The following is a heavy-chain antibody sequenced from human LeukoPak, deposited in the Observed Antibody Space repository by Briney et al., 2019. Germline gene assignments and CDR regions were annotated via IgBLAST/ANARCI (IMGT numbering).Heavy chain of an antibody. J-gene: IGHJ6*02. CDR3: AREDYDRLYYYYYGMDV. Sequence: SETLSLTCIVSGGSIIIDNYYWAWIRQPPGKGLEWIGSAHYSGDAYYNPSLKSRVTISVDTSNNQFSLKLNSVTAADTAVYYCAREDYDRLYYYYYGMDVWGQGTTVTVSS. D-gene: IGHD3-22*01. CDR1: GGSIIIDNYY. CDR2: AHYSGDA. V-gene: IGHV4-39*07.